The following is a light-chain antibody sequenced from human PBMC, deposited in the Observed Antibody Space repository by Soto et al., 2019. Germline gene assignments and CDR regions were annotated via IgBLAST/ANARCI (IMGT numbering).Light chain of an antibody. CDR2: GGTS. CDR1: QSVSSSY. J-gene: IGKJ3*01. CDR3: KQYCSSPFT. Sequence: EMVLTQSPGTLSLSPGERATLSCRASQSVSSSYLAWYQQKPGQAPRLLIYGGTSSRATDIPDRFSGSGSGTDFTITISRLEPEDFAVYYCKQYCSSPFTFGPGNKVDIK. V-gene: IGKV3-20*01.